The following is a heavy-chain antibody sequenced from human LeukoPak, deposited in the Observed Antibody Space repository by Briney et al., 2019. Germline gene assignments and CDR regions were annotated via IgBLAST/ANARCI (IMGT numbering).Heavy chain of an antibody. CDR2: INHSGST. CDR1: GGSFSGYY. V-gene: IGHV4-34*01. J-gene: IGHJ4*02. Sequence: PSETLSLTCAVYGGSFSGYYWSWIRQPPGKGLEWIGEINHSGSTNYNPSLKSRVTISVDTSKNQFSLKLSSVTAADTAVYYCADYGGNLGGYWGQGTLVTVSS. CDR3: ADYGGNLGGY. D-gene: IGHD4-23*01.